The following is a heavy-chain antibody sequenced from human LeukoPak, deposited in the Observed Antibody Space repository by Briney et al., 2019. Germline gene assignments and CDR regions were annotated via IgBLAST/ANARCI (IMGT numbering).Heavy chain of an antibody. Sequence: SETLSLTCTVSGGSISSSSYYWSWIRQPPGKGLEWIGEINHSGSTNYNPSLKSRVTISVDTSKNQFSLKLSSVTAADTAVYYCARGRTFFRGSGRSWVDYWGQGTLVTVSS. V-gene: IGHV4-39*07. CDR3: ARGRTFFRGSGRSWVDY. J-gene: IGHJ4*02. CDR1: GGSISSSSYY. CDR2: INHSGST. D-gene: IGHD3-10*01.